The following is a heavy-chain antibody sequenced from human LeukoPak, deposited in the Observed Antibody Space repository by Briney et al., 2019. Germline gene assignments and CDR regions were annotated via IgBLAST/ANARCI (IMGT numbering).Heavy chain of an antibody. V-gene: IGHV1-2*02. D-gene: IGHD2-2*01. CDR1: GYTFTGYY. Sequence: GASVKVSCKASGYTFTGYYMHWVRQAPGQGLEWMGWINPNSGGTNYAQKFQGRVTMTRDTSISTAYMELNRLRSDDTAVYYCARALGYCSSTSCFAWFDPWGQGTLVTVSS. CDR3: ARALGYCSSTSCFAWFDP. J-gene: IGHJ5*02. CDR2: INPNSGGT.